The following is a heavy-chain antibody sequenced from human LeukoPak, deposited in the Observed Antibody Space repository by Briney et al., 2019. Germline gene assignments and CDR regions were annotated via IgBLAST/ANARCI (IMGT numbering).Heavy chain of an antibody. D-gene: IGHD1-14*01. Sequence: SVTVSCKASGGTFSSYAISWVRQAPGQGRDWMGRIIPMFGTANYAQKFQGRVTITTDESTSTAYMELSSLRSQDTAVYYCARSSPYPEPGWFDPWGRGTLVTVSS. CDR1: GGTFSSYA. CDR3: ARSSPYPEPGWFDP. CDR2: IIPMFGTA. J-gene: IGHJ5*02. V-gene: IGHV1-69*05.